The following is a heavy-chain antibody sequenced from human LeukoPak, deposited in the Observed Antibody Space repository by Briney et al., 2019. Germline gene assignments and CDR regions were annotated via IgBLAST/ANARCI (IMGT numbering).Heavy chain of an antibody. D-gene: IGHD2-21*01. J-gene: IGHJ1*01. V-gene: IGHV1-69*01. Sequence: SVKISCKASGGTFSSYAISWVRQAPGQGLEWMGGIIPIFGTAKYAQKFQGRVTITADESTSTAYMELSSLRSEDTAVYYCARDSSEFRSLIPHWGQGTLVTVSS. CDR2: IIPIFGTA. CDR3: ARDSSEFRSLIPH. CDR1: GGTFSSYA.